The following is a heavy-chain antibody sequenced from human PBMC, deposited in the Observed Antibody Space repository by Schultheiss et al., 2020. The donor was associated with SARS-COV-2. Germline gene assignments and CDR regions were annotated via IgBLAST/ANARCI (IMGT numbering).Heavy chain of an antibody. CDR2: INPNSGGT. V-gene: IGHV1-2*02. J-gene: IGHJ4*02. CDR1: GYTLTGYY. CDR3: AREQWLRFKGTLGY. D-gene: IGHD5-12*01. Sequence: ASVKVSCKASGYTLTGYYMHWVRQAPGQGLEWMGWINPNSGGTNYAQKFQGRVTMTRDTSISTAYMELSRLRSDDTAVYYCAREQWLRFKGTLGYWGQGTLVTVSS.